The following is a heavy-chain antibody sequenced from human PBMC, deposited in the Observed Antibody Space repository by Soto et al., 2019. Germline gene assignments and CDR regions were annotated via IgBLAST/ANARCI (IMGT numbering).Heavy chain of an antibody. Sequence: PGGSLRLSCAASGFTFSSYSMNWVRQAPGKGLEWVSSISRSSSYIYYADTVKGRFTISRDNAKNSLYLQMNSLRAEDTAVYYCARDLYFYCSGGSCWTDRTYYYYYGMDVWGQGTTVTVSS. CDR2: ISRSSSYI. CDR3: ARDLYFYCSGGSCWTDRTYYYYYGMDV. CDR1: GFTFSSYS. V-gene: IGHV3-21*01. J-gene: IGHJ6*02. D-gene: IGHD2-15*01.